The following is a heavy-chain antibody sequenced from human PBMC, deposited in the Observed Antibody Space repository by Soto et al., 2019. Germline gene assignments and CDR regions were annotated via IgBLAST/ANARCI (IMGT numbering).Heavy chain of an antibody. Sequence: PGVSLRLSCAASGFTFSSYWMHWVRQAPGKGLVWVSRINSDGSSTSYADSVKGRFTISRDNAKNTLYPQMNSLRAEDTAVYYCARERDRTHTSLGYWGQGTLVTVSS. CDR1: GFTFSSYW. CDR3: ARERDRTHTSLGY. J-gene: IGHJ4*02. D-gene: IGHD3-16*01. V-gene: IGHV3-74*01. CDR2: INSDGSST.